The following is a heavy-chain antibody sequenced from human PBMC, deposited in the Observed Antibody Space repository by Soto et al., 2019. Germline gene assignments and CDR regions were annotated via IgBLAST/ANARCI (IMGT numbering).Heavy chain of an antibody. CDR1: GYIFTGYY. J-gene: IGHJ3*02. CDR3: ATDKVAFDM. CDR2: INTKTGGT. V-gene: IGHV1-2*02. Sequence: ASVKVSCKASGYIFTGYYIQWVPQAPGQGLEWMGWINTKTGGTKYAQKFQGRVTMTRDTSINTAYMEVSRLRSDDAAVYYCATDKVAFDMWGQGTMVTVSS. D-gene: IGHD3-9*01.